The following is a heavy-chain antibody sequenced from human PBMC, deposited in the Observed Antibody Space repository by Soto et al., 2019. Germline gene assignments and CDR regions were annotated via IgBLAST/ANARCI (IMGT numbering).Heavy chain of an antibody. J-gene: IGHJ4*02. D-gene: IGHD3-10*01. CDR2: ISYDGSNT. V-gene: IGHV3-30*03. CDR1: GFPFTTYG. CDR3: VGGQYYFDY. Sequence: QVLLVESGGGVVQPGRSLRLSCAASGFPFTTYGMHWVREGPGKGLEWVAVISYDGSNTYYADSVKGRFTISRDNSKKTLYLQMNSLRTGDTALYYCVGGQYYFDYRGQGTLVTVSS.